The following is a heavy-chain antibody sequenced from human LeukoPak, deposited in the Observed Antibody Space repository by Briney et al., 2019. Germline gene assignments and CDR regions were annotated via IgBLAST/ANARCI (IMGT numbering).Heavy chain of an antibody. D-gene: IGHD5-12*01. CDR1: GYTFTGYY. CDR3: ARAADSGYEYYFDY. CDR2: INPNSGGT. V-gene: IGHV1-2*02. J-gene: IGHJ4*02. Sequence: GASVKVSCKASGYTFTGYYMHWVRQAPGQGLEWMGWINPNSGGTNYAQKFQGRVTMTSDTSISTAYMELSRLRSDDTAVYYCARAADSGYEYYFDYWGQGTLVTVSS.